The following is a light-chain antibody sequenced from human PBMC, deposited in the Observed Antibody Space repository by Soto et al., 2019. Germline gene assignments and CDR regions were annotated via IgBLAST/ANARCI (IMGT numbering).Light chain of an antibody. CDR3: QQYNNWRG. Sequence: EIVLTQSPGTLSLSPGERATLSCRASQSVSRSYLAWYQQKPGQAPRLLIYGASTRATGIPARFSGSGSGTEFTLTISSMKSEDFAVYYCQQYNNWRGFGPGTKVDIK. CDR1: QSVSRSY. J-gene: IGKJ3*01. V-gene: IGKV3-15*01. CDR2: GAS.